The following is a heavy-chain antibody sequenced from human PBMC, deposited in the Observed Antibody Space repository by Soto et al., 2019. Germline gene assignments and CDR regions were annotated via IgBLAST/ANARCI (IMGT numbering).Heavy chain of an antibody. D-gene: IGHD4-4*01. Sequence: PSQLISLTTTFAYDTVRNVNCYRSWIPKPPGKGLEWIGYIYHTGRTNYNPSLMSRVTISLDTSRNQFSLKLSSVTTADTAVFYCEREYSNSPEAFDYLGHRTLVTVSS. CDR2: IYHTGRT. V-gene: IGHV4-61*01. CDR1: YDTVRNVNCY. CDR3: EREYSNSPEAFDY. J-gene: IGHJ4*01.